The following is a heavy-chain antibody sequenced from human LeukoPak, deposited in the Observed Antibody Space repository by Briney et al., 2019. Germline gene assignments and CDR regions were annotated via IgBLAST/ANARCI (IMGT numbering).Heavy chain of an antibody. Sequence: GASVKVSCKASGYTFTGYYIHWVRQAPGQGLEWMGWIRSSSGGTNYAQKFQGRATMTRDTSISTAYMELSSLRSDDTAVYYCARDSVAAAGLSFDCWGQGTLVTVSS. CDR3: ARDSVAAAGLSFDC. V-gene: IGHV1-2*02. CDR1: GYTFTGYY. D-gene: IGHD6-13*01. J-gene: IGHJ4*02. CDR2: IRSSSGGT.